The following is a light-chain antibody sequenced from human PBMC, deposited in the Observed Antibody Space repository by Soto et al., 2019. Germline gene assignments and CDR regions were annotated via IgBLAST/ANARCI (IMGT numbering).Light chain of an antibody. CDR2: GAS. J-gene: IGKJ4*01. CDR1: QSVRSNY. CDR3: QQYPSSPLT. Sequence: EIVLTQSPGTLSLSSGERATLSCRASQSVRSNYLAWYQQKPGQAPRLLIYGASSRATGIPDRFGRSGAETEFTLTISRLEPEDFAVYYCQQYPSSPLTFGGGTKVEIK. V-gene: IGKV3-20*01.